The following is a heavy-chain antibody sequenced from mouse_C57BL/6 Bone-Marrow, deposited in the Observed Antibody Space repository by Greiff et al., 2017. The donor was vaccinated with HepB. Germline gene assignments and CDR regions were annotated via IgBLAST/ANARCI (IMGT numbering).Heavy chain of an antibody. J-gene: IGHJ1*03. Sequence: ESGPGMVKPSQSLSLTCTVTGYSITSGYDWHWIRHFPGNKLEWMGYISYSGSTNDNPSLKSRISITHDTSKNHFFLKLNSVTTEDTATYYCARGDEGPYWYFDVWGTGTTVTVSS. CDR2: ISYSGST. D-gene: IGHD3-3*01. CDR3: ARGDEGPYWYFDV. V-gene: IGHV3-1*01. CDR1: GYSITSGYD.